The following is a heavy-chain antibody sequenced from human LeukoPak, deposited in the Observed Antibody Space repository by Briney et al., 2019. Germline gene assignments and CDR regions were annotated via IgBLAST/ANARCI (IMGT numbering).Heavy chain of an antibody. D-gene: IGHD3-10*01. CDR3: ARVGTYYRSLDS. J-gene: IGHJ4*02. Sequence: SETLSLTCTVSGGSINDASWNWFRHPPGQDLDWIGYIYHSGGTNYNPSLKSRVTISLDTSKNQFSLKLSSVTAADTAVYYCARVGTYYRSLDSWGQGTLVTVSS. V-gene: IGHV4-59*01. CDR1: GGSINDAS. CDR2: IYHSGGT.